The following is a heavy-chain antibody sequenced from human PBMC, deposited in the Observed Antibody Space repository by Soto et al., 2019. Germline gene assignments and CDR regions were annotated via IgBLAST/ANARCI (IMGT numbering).Heavy chain of an antibody. J-gene: IGHJ4*02. V-gene: IGHV3-7*01. CDR1: GFTFSSYW. CDR2: IKEDGSDK. D-gene: IGHD6-6*01. CDR3: SRGGSSSDD. Sequence: EVQLVESGGGLVQPGGSLRLSCAASGFTFSSYWMTWVRQAPGKGLEWVANIKEDGSDKYYVDSVKGRFTISRDNAKNSLYLQMNSLRADDTAVYYCSRGGSSSDDWGPGTLVTVSS.